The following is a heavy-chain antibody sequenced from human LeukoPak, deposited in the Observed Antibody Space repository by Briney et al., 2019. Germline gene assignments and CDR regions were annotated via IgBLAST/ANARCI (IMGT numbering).Heavy chain of an antibody. CDR1: GYTLTELS. CDR3: ATVDYYDSSGPRPPDIKPFDY. J-gene: IGHJ4*02. D-gene: IGHD3-22*01. Sequence: VASVKVSCKVSGYTLTELSMHWVRQAPGKGLEWMGGFDPEDGETIYAQKFQGRVTMTEDTSTDTAYMALSSLRSEDTAVYYCATVDYYDSSGPRPPDIKPFDYWGQGTLVTVSS. V-gene: IGHV1-24*01. CDR2: FDPEDGET.